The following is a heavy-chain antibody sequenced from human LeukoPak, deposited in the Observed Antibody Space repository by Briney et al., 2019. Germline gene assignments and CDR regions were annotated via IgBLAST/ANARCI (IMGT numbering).Heavy chain of an antibody. CDR3: ARLKFYDSTGYSPGHYMDV. Sequence: SETLSLTCTVSGGPMYSYYWSWIRQTAGKGLEWIGRLYPGVSTNYNPSLKGRVTMSVDTSKNQFALKLSAVTAADTAVYYCARLKFYDSTGYSPGHYMDVWSRGTTVTVSS. J-gene: IGHJ6*03. CDR2: LYPGVST. D-gene: IGHD3-22*01. V-gene: IGHV4-4*07. CDR1: GGPMYSYY.